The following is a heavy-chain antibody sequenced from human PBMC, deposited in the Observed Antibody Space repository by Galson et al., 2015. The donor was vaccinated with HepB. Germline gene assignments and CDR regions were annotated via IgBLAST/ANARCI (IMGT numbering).Heavy chain of an antibody. D-gene: IGHD2-21*01. CDR1: GYDFTNYW. CDR2: FYPRDSDT. Sequence: QSGAEVKKPGESLKISCKGSGYDFTNYWIGWVRQMPGKGLEWMGLFYPRDSDTRYSPSIQGQVTFSADKSITTAYLQWSSLKASDTAMYYCAIAANCYCYFDYWGQGTLVTVSS. J-gene: IGHJ4*02. V-gene: IGHV5-51*01. CDR3: AIAANCYCYFDY.